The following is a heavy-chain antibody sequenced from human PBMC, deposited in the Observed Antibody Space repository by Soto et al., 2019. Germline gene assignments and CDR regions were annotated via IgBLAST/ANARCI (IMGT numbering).Heavy chain of an antibody. CDR2: ISAYSGNT. CDR3: ARDYPTPITIFGVVIQDYYYYGMDV. D-gene: IGHD3-3*01. V-gene: IGHV1-18*01. CDR1: GYTFTRYG. J-gene: IGHJ6*02. Sequence: ASEKVSCKGSGYTFTRYGISWVRQAPGQGQEWMGWISAYSGNTNYAQKLQGRVTMTTDTSTSTAYMELRSLRSDDTAVYYCARDYPTPITIFGVVIQDYYYYGMDVWG.